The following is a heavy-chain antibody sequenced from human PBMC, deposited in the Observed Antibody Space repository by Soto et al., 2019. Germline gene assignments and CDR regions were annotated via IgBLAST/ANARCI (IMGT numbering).Heavy chain of an antibody. CDR2: INPNSGGT. CDR3: ARDYPPDYYDSSGYYFGGWFDL. Sequence: ASVKVSCKASGYTFTGYYMHWLRQAPGQGLEWMGWINPNSGGTNYAQKFQGRVTMTRDTSISTAYMELSRLRFDDTAVYYCARDYPPDYYDSSGYYFGGWFDLWGQGTLVTVSS. D-gene: IGHD3-22*01. J-gene: IGHJ5*02. CDR1: GYTFTGYY. V-gene: IGHV1-2*02.